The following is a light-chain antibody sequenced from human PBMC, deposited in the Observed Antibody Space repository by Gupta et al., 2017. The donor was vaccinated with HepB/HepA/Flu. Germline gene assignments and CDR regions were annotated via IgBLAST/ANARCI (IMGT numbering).Light chain of an antibody. CDR3: ATRDTSLNAVV. J-gene: IGLJ2*01. CDR1: ICNVCSNN. Sequence: HSVLTQLTSLSGTPGQSVTTSRSGSICNVCSNNVNWYQQHPGTAPKLLIYYNDERPSGVPDRISGSKSGTSASLAISGLQSEDEADYYCATRDTSLNAVVFGGGNKLTVL. V-gene: IGLV1-44*01. CDR2: YND.